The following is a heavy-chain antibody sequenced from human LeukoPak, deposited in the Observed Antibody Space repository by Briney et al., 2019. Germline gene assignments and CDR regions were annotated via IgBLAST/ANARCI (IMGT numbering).Heavy chain of an antibody. V-gene: IGHV3-23*01. CDR1: GFIFSSYA. CDR2: ISGSGGST. Sequence: PGGSXXLSCAVSGFIFSSYAMSWVRQAPGKGLEWVSGISGSGGSTYYADSVKGRFTISRDNSKNTLYLQMNSLRAEDTAVYYCASRHPYCSSTSCLDYWGQGTLVTVSS. J-gene: IGHJ4*02. D-gene: IGHD2-2*01. CDR3: ASRHPYCSSTSCLDY.